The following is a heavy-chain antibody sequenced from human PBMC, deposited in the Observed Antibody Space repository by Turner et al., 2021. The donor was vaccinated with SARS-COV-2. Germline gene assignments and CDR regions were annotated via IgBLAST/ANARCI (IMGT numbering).Heavy chain of an antibody. Sequence: QPQLQESGQGLVKPSETMSLTCTVSVGSIISSSYYWGWNRQPPGKVLEWVGSIYYSGSTYYNTSLKSRVTTSVDTSKNQFSLKMSYVTAEDTAVYFCASTVWLRGAFDIWGQGTMVTVSS. V-gene: IGHV4-39*01. CDR2: IYYSGST. CDR1: VGSIISSSYY. CDR3: ASTVWLRGAFDI. D-gene: IGHD5-18*01. J-gene: IGHJ3*02.